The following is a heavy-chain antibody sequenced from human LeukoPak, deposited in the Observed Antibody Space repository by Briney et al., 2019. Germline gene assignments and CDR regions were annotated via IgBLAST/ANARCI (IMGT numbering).Heavy chain of an antibody. V-gene: IGHV1-69*05. CDR3: ARDQGYGAYGLDY. Sequence: SVKVSCKASGGTFSNYAISWVRQAPGQGLEWMGRIIPIFGTTNYAQKFQGRVTITTDESTSTAYMELTSLRSGDTAVYYCARDQGYGAYGLDYWGQGTLVTVSS. J-gene: IGHJ4*02. CDR1: GGTFSNYA. D-gene: IGHD4/OR15-4a*01. CDR2: IIPIFGTT.